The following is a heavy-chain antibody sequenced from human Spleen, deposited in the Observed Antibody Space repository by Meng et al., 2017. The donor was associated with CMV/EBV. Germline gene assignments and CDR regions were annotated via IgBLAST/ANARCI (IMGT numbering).Heavy chain of an antibody. J-gene: IGHJ4*02. D-gene: IGHD6-19*01. CDR3: ARYAVAGKYYYFDY. V-gene: IGHV3-21*01. CDR2: ISSSSYI. Sequence: GGSLRLSCAASGFTFSSYSMNWVRQAPGKGLEWVSSISSSSYIYYADSVKGRFTISRDNAKNSLYLQMNSLRAEDTAVYYCARYAVAGKYYYFDYWGQGTLVTVSS. CDR1: GFTFSSYS.